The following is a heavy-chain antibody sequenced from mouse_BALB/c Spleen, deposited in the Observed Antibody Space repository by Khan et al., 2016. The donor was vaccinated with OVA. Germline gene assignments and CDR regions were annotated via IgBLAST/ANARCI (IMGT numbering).Heavy chain of an antibody. V-gene: IGHV3-8*02. CDR2: MIYSGYT. D-gene: IGHD1-3*01. J-gene: IGHJ3*01. CDR3: ARSTYKYAFAY. Sequence: EVQLQESGPSLVQPSQTLSLTCSVTGDSITSGFWSWVRKFPGNKLEYMGYMIYSGYTYYNPSLKGRFSITRHTSKNQYYLQLNSVTTEDTATYYCARSTYKYAFAYWGQAALVTVSA. CDR1: GDSITSGF.